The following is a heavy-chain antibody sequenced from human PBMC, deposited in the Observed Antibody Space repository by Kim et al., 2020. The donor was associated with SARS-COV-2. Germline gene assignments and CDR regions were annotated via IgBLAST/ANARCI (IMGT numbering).Heavy chain of an antibody. CDR3: ARHSPIGGYSGYDWKNWFDP. D-gene: IGHD5-12*01. V-gene: IGHV4-59*08. J-gene: IGHJ5*02. CDR2: IYYSGST. Sequence: SETLSLTCTVSGGSISSYYWSWIRQPPGKGLEWIGYIYYSGSTNYNPSLKSRVTISVDTSKNQFSLKLSSVTAADTAVYYCARHSPIGGYSGYDWKNWFDPWGQGTLVTVSS. CDR1: GGSISSYY.